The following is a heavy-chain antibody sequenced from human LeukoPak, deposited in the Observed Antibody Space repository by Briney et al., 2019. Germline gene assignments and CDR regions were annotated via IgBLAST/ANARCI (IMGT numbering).Heavy chain of an antibody. D-gene: IGHD2-15*01. CDR1: GYTFTSYY. V-gene: IGHV1-2*02. J-gene: IGHJ4*02. Sequence: ASVKVSCKASGYTFTSYYMHWVRQAPGQGLEWMGWITPNSGGTNYAQKFQGRVTMTRDTSISTAYMELSRLRSDDTAAYSCARGRGGGYFDFWGQETLVTVSS. CDR2: ITPNSGGT. CDR3: ARGRGGGYFDF.